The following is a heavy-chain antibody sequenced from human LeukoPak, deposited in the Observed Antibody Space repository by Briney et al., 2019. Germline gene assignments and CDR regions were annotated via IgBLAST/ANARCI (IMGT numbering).Heavy chain of an antibody. J-gene: IGHJ4*02. Sequence: ASVKVSCKAFGYTFTSNYMHWVRQAPGQGPEWMGVISPSGGSTTYAQKFQGRVTLTRDMSTSTDYLELSSLRSEDTAVYYCAREATDGDYGFDYWGQGTLVTVSS. CDR1: GYTFTSNY. V-gene: IGHV1-46*01. D-gene: IGHD4-17*01. CDR3: AREATDGDYGFDY. CDR2: ISPSGGST.